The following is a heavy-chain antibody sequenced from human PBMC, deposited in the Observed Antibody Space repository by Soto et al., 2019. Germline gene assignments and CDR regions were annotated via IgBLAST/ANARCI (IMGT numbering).Heavy chain of an antibody. V-gene: IGHV4-59*01. D-gene: IGHD3-3*01. Sequence: SETLSLTCTVSGGSISSYYWSWIRQPPGKGLEWIGYIYYSGSTNYNPSLKSRVTISVDTSKNQFSLKLSSVTAADTAVYYCARGMKVLRFSKHYYYYMDVSGKATTVTVSS. CDR2: IYYSGST. J-gene: IGHJ6*03. CDR3: ARGMKVLRFSKHYYYYMDV. CDR1: GGSISSYY.